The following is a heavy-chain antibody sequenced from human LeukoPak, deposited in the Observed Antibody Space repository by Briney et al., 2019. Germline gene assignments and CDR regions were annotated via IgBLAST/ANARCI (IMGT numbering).Heavy chain of an antibody. J-gene: IGHJ4*02. CDR1: RFTFGSSW. V-gene: IGHV3-7*01. CDR2: IKQDGSEK. D-gene: IGHD2-21*01. CDR3: ARSSSVTIPGYYFDY. Sequence: GGSLRLSCAASRFTFGSSWMSWVRQAPGKGLEWVANIKQDGSEKYYVDSVKGRFTISRDNAKNSLYLQMNSLRAEDTAVYYCARSSSVTIPGYYFDYWGQGTLVTVSS.